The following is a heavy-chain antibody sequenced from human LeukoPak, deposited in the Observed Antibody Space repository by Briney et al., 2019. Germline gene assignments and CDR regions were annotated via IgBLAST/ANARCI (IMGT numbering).Heavy chain of an antibody. D-gene: IGHD4-11*01. J-gene: IGHJ6*03. CDR2: IYYSGST. V-gene: IGHV4-59*12. CDR1: GGSISSYY. CDR3: ARGVDYSNYYYMDV. Sequence: SETLSLTCTVSGGSISSYYWSWIRQPPGKGLEWIGYIYYSGSTYYNPSLKSRVTISVDTSKNQFSLKLSSVTAADTAVYYCARGVDYSNYYYMDVWGKGTTVTVSS.